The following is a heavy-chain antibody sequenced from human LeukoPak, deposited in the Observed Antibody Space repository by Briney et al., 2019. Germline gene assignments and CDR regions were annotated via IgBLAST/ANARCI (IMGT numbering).Heavy chain of an antibody. CDR3: ARDACSSTICSAGGNWFDP. CDR2: INPSAGST. D-gene: IGHD2-2*01. V-gene: IGHV1-46*01. Sequence: ASVTVSCKASGYTFTSYYMHWVRQAPGLGLEWMGIINPSAGSTNYAQKFQGRVTMIRDTSTSTVYLELSRLRSEDTAVYYCARDACSSTICSAGGNWFDPWGQGTLVTVSS. J-gene: IGHJ5*02. CDR1: GYTFTSYY.